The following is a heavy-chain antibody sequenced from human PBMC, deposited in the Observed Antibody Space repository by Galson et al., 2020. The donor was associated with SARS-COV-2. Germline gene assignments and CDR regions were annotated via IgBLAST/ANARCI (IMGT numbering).Heavy chain of an antibody. J-gene: IGHJ3*02. CDR3: ARRSDYDILTDAFDI. V-gene: IGHV4-39*01. CDR2: IYYSGST. D-gene: IGHD3-9*01. CDR1: GGSISSSSYY. Sequence: SETLSLTCTVSGGSISSSSYYWGWIRQPPGKGLEWIGRIYYSGSTYYNPSLKSRVTISVDTSKNQFSLKLSSVTAADTAVYYCARRSDYDILTDAFDIWGQGTMVTVSS.